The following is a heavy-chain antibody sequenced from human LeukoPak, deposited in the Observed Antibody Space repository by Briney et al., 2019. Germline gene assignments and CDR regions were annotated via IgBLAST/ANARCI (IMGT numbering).Heavy chain of an antibody. V-gene: IGHV4-34*01. CDR3: ARIKLAAAANYYYYYYMDV. J-gene: IGHJ6*03. Sequence: SETLSLTCAVYGGSFSGYYWSWIRQPPGKGLEWIGEINHSGSTNYNPSLKSRVTISVDTSKNQFSLKLSSVTAADTAVYYCARIKLAAAANYYYYYYMDVWGKGTTVTISS. D-gene: IGHD6-13*01. CDR2: INHSGST. CDR1: GGSFSGYY.